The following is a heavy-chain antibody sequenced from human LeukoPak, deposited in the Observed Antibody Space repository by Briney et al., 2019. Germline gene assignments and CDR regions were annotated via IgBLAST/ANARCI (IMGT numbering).Heavy chain of an antibody. Sequence: SQTLSLTCAISGDSVSSNTAAWNWIRQSPSRGLEWLGRTYYRSKWYYDSAPSVNSRITITPDTSKNHFSLQLNSVTPEDTAVYYCARDFPTLWFLDYWGQGTLVTVSS. CDR1: GDSVSSNTAA. CDR2: TYYRSKWYY. V-gene: IGHV6-1*01. D-gene: IGHD3-10*01. CDR3: ARDFPTLWFLDY. J-gene: IGHJ4*02.